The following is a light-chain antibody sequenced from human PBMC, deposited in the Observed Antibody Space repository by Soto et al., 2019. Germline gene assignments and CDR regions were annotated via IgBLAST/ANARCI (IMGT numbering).Light chain of an antibody. CDR3: AAWDDSLNGVV. Sequence: QSVLTQPPSASGTPGQRVTISCSGSSSNIGSNTVIWYQQLPGTAPKLLIYSNNQRPSGVPDRFSGSKSGTSASLAISGLQSDDEADYYCAAWDDSLNGVVFGGGTKVTVL. V-gene: IGLV1-44*01. CDR2: SNN. CDR1: SSNIGSNT. J-gene: IGLJ2*01.